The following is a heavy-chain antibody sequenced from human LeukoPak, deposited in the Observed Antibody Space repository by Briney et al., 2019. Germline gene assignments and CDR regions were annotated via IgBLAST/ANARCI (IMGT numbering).Heavy chain of an antibody. CDR2: IYSGDNT. Sequence: PGRSLRLSCAASGFTVSSYYMSWVRQAPGKGLEWVSVIYSGDNTYYADSVKGRFTISRDNSKSTLFLQMNSLRAEDTAVYYCARKAGSGDWFDPWGQGTLVTVSS. CDR1: GFTVSSYY. J-gene: IGHJ5*02. CDR3: ARKAGSGDWFDP. D-gene: IGHD3-10*01. V-gene: IGHV3-66*01.